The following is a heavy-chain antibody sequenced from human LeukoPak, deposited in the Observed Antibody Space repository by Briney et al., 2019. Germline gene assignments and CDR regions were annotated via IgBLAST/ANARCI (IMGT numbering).Heavy chain of an antibody. V-gene: IGHV1-3*01. CDR1: QYTFTDYA. Sequence: ASVKVSCKASQYTFTDYAVHWVRQAPGQRLEWMGWINAGNGNTKYSQKFQGRVTITRDTSASTAYMELSSLRSEDTAVYYCARYSGSYLGHFDYWGQGTLVTVSS. CDR3: ARYSGSYLGHFDY. CDR2: INAGNGNT. D-gene: IGHD1-26*01. J-gene: IGHJ4*02.